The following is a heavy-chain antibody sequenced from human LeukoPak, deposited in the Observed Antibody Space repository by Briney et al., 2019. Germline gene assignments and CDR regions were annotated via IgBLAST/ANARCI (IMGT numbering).Heavy chain of an antibody. V-gene: IGHV3-74*01. J-gene: IGHJ5*02. CDR1: GLTFSSHW. CDR3: IRDFRSADL. CDR2: IYVDGRTT. Sequence: GGSLRPSCAASGLTFSSHWMHWVRQPPGKGLVWVSRIYVDGRTTNYADSVKGRFTISRDNAKNTVYLEMNSLSVEDTATYYCIRDFRSADLWGQGTLVTVSP.